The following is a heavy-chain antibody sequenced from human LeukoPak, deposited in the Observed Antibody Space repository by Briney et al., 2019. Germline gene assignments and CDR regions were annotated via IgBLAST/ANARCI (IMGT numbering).Heavy chain of an antibody. CDR2: IIPIFGTA. D-gene: IGHD3-22*01. J-gene: IGHJ4*02. CDR3: ERESLLRDYYDSSGYYYFDY. CDR1: GGTFSSYA. Sequence: SVKVSCKASGGTFSSYAISWVRQAPGQGLEWMGGIIPIFGTANYAQKCQGRVTITADGSTSIAYVELSSLRSEDTAVYYCERESLLRDYYDSSGYYYFDYWGQGTLVTVSS. V-gene: IGHV1-69*13.